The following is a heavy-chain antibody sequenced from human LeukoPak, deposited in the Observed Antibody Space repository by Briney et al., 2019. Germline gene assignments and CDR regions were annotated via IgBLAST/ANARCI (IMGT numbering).Heavy chain of an antibody. Sequence: SETLSLTCAVYGGSFSAYYWSWIRQPPGKGREWIGEINHSGSTNYNPSLKSRVPISVATPKHHSSLKLSPLTAADTAVYYCARGGVVVTAKYYLDHWGQGTLVTVSS. J-gene: IGHJ4*02. CDR2: INHSGST. D-gene: IGHD2-21*02. CDR3: ARGGVVVTAKYYLDH. CDR1: GGSFSAYY. V-gene: IGHV4-34*01.